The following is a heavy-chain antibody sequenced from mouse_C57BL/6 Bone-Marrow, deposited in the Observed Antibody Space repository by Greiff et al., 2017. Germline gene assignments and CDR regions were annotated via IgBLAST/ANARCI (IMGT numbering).Heavy chain of an antibody. D-gene: IGHD1-1*01. Sequence: QFQLQQSGAELAKPGASVKLSCKASGYTFTSYWMHWVKQRPGQGLEWIGYINPSSGYTKYNQKFKGKATLTADKSSSTAYMQLSSLTYEDSAVYYCASDYYGSSPDYWGQGTTLTVSS. V-gene: IGHV1-7*01. J-gene: IGHJ2*01. CDR1: GYTFTSYW. CDR2: INPSSGYT. CDR3: ASDYYGSSPDY.